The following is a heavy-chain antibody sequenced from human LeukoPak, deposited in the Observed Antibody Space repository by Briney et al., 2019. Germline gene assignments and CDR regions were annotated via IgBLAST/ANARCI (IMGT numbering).Heavy chain of an antibody. J-gene: IGHJ4*02. CDR1: GGSISGRPYY. CDR2: AYYTGNT. Sequence: SETLSLTCTVSGGSISGRPYYWGWIRQPPGKGLGWIESAYYTGNTYYNSSLKSRVTISLHTSKNQFSLKLNSVTAADTAVYYCARGAYFDSWGRGTLFTVSS. CDR3: ARGAYFDS. D-gene: IGHD3-16*01. V-gene: IGHV4-39*07.